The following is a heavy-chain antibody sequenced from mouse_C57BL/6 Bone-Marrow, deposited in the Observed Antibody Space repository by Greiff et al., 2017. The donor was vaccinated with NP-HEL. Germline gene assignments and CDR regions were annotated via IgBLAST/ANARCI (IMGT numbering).Heavy chain of an antibody. Sequence: QVQLKQSGAELVRPGTSVKMSCKASGYTFTNYWIGWAKQRPGHGLEWIGDIYPGGGYTNYNEKFKGKATLTADKPSSTAYMQFSSLPSEDSAIYYCARSRSYYGSSYFDYWGQGTTLTVSS. D-gene: IGHD1-1*01. CDR2: IYPGGGYT. CDR1: GYTFTNYW. CDR3: ARSRSYYGSSYFDY. V-gene: IGHV1-63*01. J-gene: IGHJ2*01.